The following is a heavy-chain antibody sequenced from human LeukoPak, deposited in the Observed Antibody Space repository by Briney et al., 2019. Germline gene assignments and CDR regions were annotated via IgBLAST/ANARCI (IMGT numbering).Heavy chain of an antibody. CDR1: GGTFSSYA. D-gene: IGHD1/OR15-1a*01. J-gene: IGHJ3*02. V-gene: IGHV1-69*13. Sequence: GASVKVSCKASGGTFSSYAISWVRQAPGQGLEWMGGIIPIFGTANYAQKFQGRVTITADESTSTAYMELSSLRSEDTAVYYCATPWGEHTHAFDIWGQGTMVTVSS. CDR3: ATPWGEHTHAFDI. CDR2: IIPIFGTA.